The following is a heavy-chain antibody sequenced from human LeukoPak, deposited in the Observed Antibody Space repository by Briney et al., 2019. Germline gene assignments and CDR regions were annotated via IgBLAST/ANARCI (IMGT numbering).Heavy chain of an antibody. Sequence: PGGSLRLSCAASGFTFSSYGMHWVRQAPGKGLEWVAVISYDGSNKYYADSVKGRFTISRDNSKNTLYLQMNSLRAEDTAVYYCAKDRVVGATHWFDPWGQGTLVTVSS. CDR2: ISYDGSNK. J-gene: IGHJ5*02. CDR1: GFTFSSYG. D-gene: IGHD1-26*01. CDR3: AKDRVVGATHWFDP. V-gene: IGHV3-30*18.